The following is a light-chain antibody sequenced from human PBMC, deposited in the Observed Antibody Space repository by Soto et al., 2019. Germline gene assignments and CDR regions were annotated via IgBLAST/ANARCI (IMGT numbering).Light chain of an antibody. J-gene: IGLJ1*01. CDR2: GVV. V-gene: IGLV2-8*01. CDR1: KNDIGVYEF. CDR3: KSSALLNPYV. Sequence: QSVLTQPPSASGSPGQSVTISCTGTKNDIGVYEFVSWYQHHPGKAPRLIIYGVVQRPSGVPDRFSRSKSGNTASLTVSGLPAADEADYFCKSSALLNPYVFGSGTKVT.